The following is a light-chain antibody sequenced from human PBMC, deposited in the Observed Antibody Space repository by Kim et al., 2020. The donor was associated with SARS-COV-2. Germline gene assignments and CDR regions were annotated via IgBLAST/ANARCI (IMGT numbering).Light chain of an antibody. CDR2: GAS. V-gene: IGKV3-15*01. J-gene: IGKJ4*01. CDR3: QQYNDWPLLT. CDR1: QSVKNN. Sequence: IVMTQSPATLSVSPGERVTLSCRASQSVKNNLAWYQQRPGQAPRLLIYGASTRATDISARFSGSGSGTEFTLTIRSLQSEDLAVYYCQQYNDWPLLTFGGWTKVDIK.